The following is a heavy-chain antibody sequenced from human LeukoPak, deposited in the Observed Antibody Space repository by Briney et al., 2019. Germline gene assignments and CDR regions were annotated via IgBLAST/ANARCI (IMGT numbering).Heavy chain of an antibody. V-gene: IGHV4-59*08. J-gene: IGHJ5*02. CDR3: AGDIAAINIPGSRLDP. D-gene: IGHD6-13*01. CDR2: ISYRGIT. Sequence: SETLSLTCAVYVGSFSGYYWSWIRQPPGKGLEWIGYISYRGITNYNPSLKSRVTISVDTSKNQFSLRLRSVTAADTAVYFCAGDIAAINIPGSRLDPWGQGTLVTVSS. CDR1: VGSFSGYY.